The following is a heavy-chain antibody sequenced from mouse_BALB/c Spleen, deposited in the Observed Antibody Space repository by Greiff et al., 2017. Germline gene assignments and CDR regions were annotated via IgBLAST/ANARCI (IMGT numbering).Heavy chain of an antibody. D-gene: IGHD2-1*01. CDR3: ARQGVYPLDY. CDR2: ISNGGGST. Sequence: EVNLVESGGGLVQPGGSLKLSCAASGFTFSSYTMSWVRQTPEKRLEWVAYISNGGGSTYYPDTVKGRFTISRDNAKNTLYLQMSSLKSEDTAMYYCARQGVYPLDYWGQGTTLTVSS. J-gene: IGHJ2*01. CDR1: GFTFSSYT. V-gene: IGHV5-12-2*01.